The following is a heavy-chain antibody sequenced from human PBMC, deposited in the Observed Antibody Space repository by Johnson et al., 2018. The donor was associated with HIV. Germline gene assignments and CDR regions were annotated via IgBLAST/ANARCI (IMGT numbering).Heavy chain of an antibody. Sequence: QVQLVESGGGVVRPGGSLRLSCAASGFTFDDYGMSWVRQAPGKGLEWVAFIRYDGSNKYYADSVKGRFTISRDNSKNTLHLQMNSLRAEDTAVYYCASGGWLEGAFDIWGQGTMVTVSS. CDR1: GFTFDDYG. J-gene: IGHJ3*02. V-gene: IGHV3-30*02. CDR2: IRYDGSNK. D-gene: IGHD6-19*01. CDR3: ASGGWLEGAFDI.